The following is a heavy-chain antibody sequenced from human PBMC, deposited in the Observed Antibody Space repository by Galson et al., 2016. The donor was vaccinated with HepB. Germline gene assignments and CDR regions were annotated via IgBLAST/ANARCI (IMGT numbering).Heavy chain of an antibody. CDR1: GFTLNTYW. CDR3: ARGQISHGS. V-gene: IGHV3-7*01. J-gene: IGHJ5*02. CDR2: INQDGSET. Sequence: SLRLSCAVSGFTLNTYWMTWVRQAPGKGLEWVAHINQDGSETYCLDSVKGRFTISKDNAKKSVYLQMKSLTVEDTAIYYCARGQISHGSWGQGTLVTVSS.